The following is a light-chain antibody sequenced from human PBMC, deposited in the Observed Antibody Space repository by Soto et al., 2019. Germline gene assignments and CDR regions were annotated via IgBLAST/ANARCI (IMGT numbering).Light chain of an antibody. Sequence: QSALTQPASVSGSPGQSITISCTGTSSDVGGYNYVSWYQQHPGKAPKLMIYDVSNRPSGVSNRFSGSKSGNTASLTISGLQAEDEADYYCSSYTSSSFYVFGTGTKLIVL. CDR2: DVS. J-gene: IGLJ1*01. CDR3: SSYTSSSFYV. CDR1: SSDVGGYNY. V-gene: IGLV2-14*01.